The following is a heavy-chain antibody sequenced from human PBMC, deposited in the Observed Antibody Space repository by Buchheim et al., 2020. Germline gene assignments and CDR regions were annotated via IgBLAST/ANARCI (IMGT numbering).Heavy chain of an antibody. CDR1: GGSISSGGYY. J-gene: IGHJ6*03. CDR3: AGEHDFWSGYYGYYYHSVDV. Sequence: QVQLQESGPGLVKPSQTLSLTCIVPGGSISSGGYYWSWIRQHPGKGLEWIGYIYYSGSTYYNPSLKSRVTISVDTSKNQFFLKLRSLTAADTAVYYCAGEHDFWSGYYGYYYHSVDVWGKGTT. D-gene: IGHD3-3*01. CDR2: IYYSGST. V-gene: IGHV4-31*03.